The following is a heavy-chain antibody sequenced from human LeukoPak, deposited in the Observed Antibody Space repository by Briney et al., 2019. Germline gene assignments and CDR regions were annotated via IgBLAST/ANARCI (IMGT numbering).Heavy chain of an antibody. CDR3: ARPNYGDYVRDAFDI. CDR2: ISAYNGNT. Sequence: ASVKVSCKASGYTFTSYGISWVRQAPGQGLEWMGWISAYNGNTNYAQKLQGRVTMTTDTSTSTAYMELRSLRSDDTAVYYCARPNYGDYVRDAFDIWGQGTMVTVSS. V-gene: IGHV1-18*01. J-gene: IGHJ3*02. D-gene: IGHD4-17*01. CDR1: GYTFTSYG.